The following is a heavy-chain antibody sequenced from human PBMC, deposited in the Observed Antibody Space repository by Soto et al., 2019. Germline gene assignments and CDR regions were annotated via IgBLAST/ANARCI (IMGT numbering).Heavy chain of an antibody. Sequence: PGGSLRLSCAASGFTFSSYEMNWVRQAPGKGLEWVSYISSSGSTIYYADSVKGRFTISRDNAKNSLYLQMNSLRAEDTAVYYCASGTLVGASRLLGMDVWGQGTTVTVSS. V-gene: IGHV3-48*03. D-gene: IGHD1-26*01. CDR3: ASGTLVGASRLLGMDV. J-gene: IGHJ6*02. CDR1: GFTFSSYE. CDR2: ISSSGSTI.